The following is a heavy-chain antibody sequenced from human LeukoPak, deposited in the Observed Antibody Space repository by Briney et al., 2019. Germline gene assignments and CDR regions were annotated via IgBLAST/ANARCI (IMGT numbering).Heavy chain of an antibody. Sequence: SETLSLTCAVFGGSFSGYYWSWIRQSPEKGLEWIGEMSHTGATNYNPSLKSRVTVSVDTSKNQFSLKLSSVTAADTAVYYCARGYSSSWYITESEYFQHWGQGTLVTVSS. CDR2: MSHTGAT. D-gene: IGHD6-13*01. V-gene: IGHV4-34*01. CDR3: ARGYSSSWYITESEYFQH. J-gene: IGHJ1*01. CDR1: GGSFSGYY.